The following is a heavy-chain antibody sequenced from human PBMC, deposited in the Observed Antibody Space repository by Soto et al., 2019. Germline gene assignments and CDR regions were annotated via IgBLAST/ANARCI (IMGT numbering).Heavy chain of an antibody. CDR3: ARLIRDASGSYRLDY. J-gene: IGHJ4*02. Sequence: QVQLQESGPGRVKPSETLSLTCTASGGSISPYYWSWIRQPPGEGMEWLGYIYYSGYTNYNPSLKSRLTISVDTSKNQFSLRLGSVTAADTAVYFCARLIRDASGSYRLDYWGRGTLVTVSS. CDR2: IYYSGYT. CDR1: GGSISPYY. V-gene: IGHV4-59*08. D-gene: IGHD3-10*01.